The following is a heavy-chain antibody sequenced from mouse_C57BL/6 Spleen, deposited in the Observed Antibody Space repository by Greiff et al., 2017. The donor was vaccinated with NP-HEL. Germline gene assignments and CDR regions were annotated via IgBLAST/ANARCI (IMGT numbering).Heavy chain of an antibody. CDR1: GYAFSSYW. CDR3: ARMGELGRNFDY. J-gene: IGHJ2*01. CDR2: IYPGDGTT. V-gene: IGHV1-80*01. D-gene: IGHD4-1*01. Sequence: QVQLQQSGAELVKPGASVKISCTASGYAFSSYWMNWVKQRPGKGLEWIGTIYPGDGTTNYTAKFKGKAPLTADKSSNPAYMQLCSLTSDDSAVYFWARMGELGRNFDYWGQGTTLTVSS.